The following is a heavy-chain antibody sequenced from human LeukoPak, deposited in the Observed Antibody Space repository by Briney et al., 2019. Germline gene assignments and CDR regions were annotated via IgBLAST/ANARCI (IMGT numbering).Heavy chain of an antibody. V-gene: IGHV4-59*01. D-gene: IGHD5-24*01. CDR3: ARESGDELATIKIWNWFDP. Sequence: NPSETLSLTCTVSGGSISSYYWSWIRQPPGKGLEGIGYIYYSWSTNYNPSLKSRATISVDTSKNQFSLKLSSVTAADTAVYYCARESGDELATIKIWNWFDPWGQGTLVTVSS. J-gene: IGHJ5*02. CDR1: GGSISSYY. CDR2: IYYSWST.